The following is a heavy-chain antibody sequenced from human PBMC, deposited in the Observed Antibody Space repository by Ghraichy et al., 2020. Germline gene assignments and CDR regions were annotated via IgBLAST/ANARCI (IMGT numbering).Heavy chain of an antibody. V-gene: IGHV1-2*02. J-gene: IGHJ6*02. CDR2: INPNSGGT. D-gene: IGHD5-18*01. Sequence: ASVKVSCKASGYSFTDYYMHWVRQAPGQGLEWMGWINPNSGGTNYAQNFQGRVTMTRDTSISTVYMELSRLKSDDTAIYYCARAVGYSCVMDVWGQGTTVTV. CDR1: GYSFTDYY. CDR3: ARAVGYSCVMDV.